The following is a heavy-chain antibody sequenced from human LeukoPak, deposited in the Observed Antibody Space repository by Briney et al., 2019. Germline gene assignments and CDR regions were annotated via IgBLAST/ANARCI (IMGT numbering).Heavy chain of an antibody. CDR2: INQDGTEK. D-gene: IGHD2-21*01. CDR1: GFSFTTYW. V-gene: IGHV3-7*01. J-gene: IGHJ3*02. CDR3: ARDEGVVGGVAFDI. Sequence: PGGSLRLSCAASGFSFTTYWMSWVRQAQGKGLEWVANINQDGTEKYYVDSVKGRFTISRDNAKNTLYLQMNSLRAEDTAVYYCARDEGVVGGVAFDIWGQGTMVTVSS.